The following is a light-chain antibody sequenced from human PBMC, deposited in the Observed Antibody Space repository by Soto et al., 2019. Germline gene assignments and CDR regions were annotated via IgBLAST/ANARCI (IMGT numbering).Light chain of an antibody. CDR1: SSDVGAYKY. CDR2: EVS. Sequence: QSALTQPPSASGSPGQSVTISCTGTSSDVGAYKYVSWYQQYPGKAPKLMIYEVSKRPSGVPDRFSGSKSGNTASLTVSGLPAEDEADYYCTSYVGSNTWVFGGGIKLTVL. J-gene: IGLJ3*02. V-gene: IGLV2-8*01. CDR3: TSYVGSNTWV.